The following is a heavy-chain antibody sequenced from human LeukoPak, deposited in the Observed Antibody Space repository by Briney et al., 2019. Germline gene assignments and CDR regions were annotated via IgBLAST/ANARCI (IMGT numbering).Heavy chain of an antibody. CDR3: AKIYCSSTSCPHYYYYYGMDV. D-gene: IGHD2-2*01. J-gene: IGHJ6*04. CDR1: GFTFSSYA. Sequence: QTGGSLRLSCAASGFTFSSYAMSWVRQAPGKGLECVSAISGSGGSTYYADSVKDRFTISRDNSKNTLYLQMNSLRAEDTAVYYCAKIYCSSTSCPHYYYYYGMDVWGKGTTVTVS. CDR2: ISGSGGST. V-gene: IGHV3-23*01.